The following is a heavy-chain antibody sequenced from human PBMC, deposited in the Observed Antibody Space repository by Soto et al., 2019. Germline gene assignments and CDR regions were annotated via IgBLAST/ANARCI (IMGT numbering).Heavy chain of an antibody. CDR1: GYIFTNYG. Sequence: QVHVVQSGAAVKKPGASVKVSCKASGYIFTNYGITWVRQAPGQGLEWMGWISGYNGNTDYAQKLQGRVHMTTETSTSTAYMELRSLRADDTARYYCARVVRTSMAAAGDWGQGTLVTVSS. V-gene: IGHV1-18*01. J-gene: IGHJ4*02. D-gene: IGHD6-13*01. CDR2: ISGYNGNT. CDR3: ARVVRTSMAAAGD.